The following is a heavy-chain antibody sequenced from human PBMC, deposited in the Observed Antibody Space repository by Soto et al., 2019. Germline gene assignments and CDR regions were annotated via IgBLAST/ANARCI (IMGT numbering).Heavy chain of an antibody. J-gene: IGHJ4*02. CDR2: MNPNSGNT. Sequence: ASVKVSCKASGGTFSSYAINWVRQATGQGLEWMGWMNPNSGNTGYAQKFQDRVTMTRNTSISTAYMELSSLRSEDTAVYYCARDKVGAIDYWGQGTLVTVSS. V-gene: IGHV1-8*02. CDR1: GGTFSSYA. D-gene: IGHD1-26*01. CDR3: ARDKVGAIDY.